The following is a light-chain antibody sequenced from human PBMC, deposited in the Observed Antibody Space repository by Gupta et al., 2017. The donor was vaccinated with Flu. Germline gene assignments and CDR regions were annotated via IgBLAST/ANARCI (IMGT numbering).Light chain of an antibody. CDR2: ADT. CDR1: KLGDKY. CDR3: QAWDSGTGV. J-gene: IGLJ3*02. V-gene: IGLV3-1*01. Sequence: VSPGQTASITCSGDKLGDKYAFWYQQRPGQSPLLVNYADTQRPSGLPERFAGSNSGNTATLTIGGTQAVDEADYYCQAWDSGTGVFGGGTKLTVL.